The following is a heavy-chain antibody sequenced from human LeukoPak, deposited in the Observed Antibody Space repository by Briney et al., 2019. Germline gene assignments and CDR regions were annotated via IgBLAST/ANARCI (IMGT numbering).Heavy chain of an antibody. D-gene: IGHD3-10*01. CDR2: ISSSSSYI. Sequence: GGSLRLSCAASGFTFSSYSMNWVRQAPGKGLEWVSSISSSSSYIYYADSVKGRFTISRDNSKNTLYLQMNSLRAEDTAVYYRAKDLLLWFGELTYDYWGQGTLVTVSS. CDR1: GFTFSSYS. J-gene: IGHJ4*02. V-gene: IGHV3-21*04. CDR3: AKDLLLWFGELTYDY.